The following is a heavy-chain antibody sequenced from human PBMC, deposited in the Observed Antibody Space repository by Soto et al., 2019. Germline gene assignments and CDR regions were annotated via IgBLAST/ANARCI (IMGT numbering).Heavy chain of an antibody. J-gene: IGHJ4*02. V-gene: IGHV4-39*01. Sequence: QLQQQASGPGLMKASETLSITCTVSGGGVYSDGYYWGWIRQSPGKGLEWIVNIYFSGNTYYNPSLKSRFTISVESSKNQCYLKWTSVTAAVTAFYYCARRSGWRCYNYWGRGTLVTVSS. D-gene: IGHD2-15*01. CDR2: IYFSGNT. CDR3: ARRSGWRCYNY. CDR1: GGGVYSDGYY.